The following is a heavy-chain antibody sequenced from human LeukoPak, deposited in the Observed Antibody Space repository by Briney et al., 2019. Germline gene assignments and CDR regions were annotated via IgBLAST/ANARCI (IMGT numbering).Heavy chain of an antibody. CDR1: GGSFSGYY. D-gene: IGHD2-15*01. V-gene: IGHV4-34*01. J-gene: IGHJ4*02. CDR2: INHSGST. CDR3: ARIGYCSGGSCYWGQDY. Sequence: SETLSLTCAVYGGSFSGYYWSWIRQPPGKGLEWIGEINHSGSTNYNPSLKSRVTISVDTSKNQFSLKLSSVTAADTAVYYCARIGYCSGGSCYWGQDYWGQGTLVTVSS.